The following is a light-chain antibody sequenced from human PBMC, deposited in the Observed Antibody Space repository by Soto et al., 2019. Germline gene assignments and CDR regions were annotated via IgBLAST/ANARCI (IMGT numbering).Light chain of an antibody. CDR1: TGAVTSGHY. J-gene: IGLJ2*01. Sequence: QAVVTQEPSLTVSPGGTVTLTCGSTTGAVTSGHYPYWFQQKPGQAPKTLIYDTTNKHSWTPARFSGSLLGVRAALTLSGALPEDEAEYHCLLYFPGARPVFGGGTKVTVL. CDR2: DTT. CDR3: LLYFPGARPV. V-gene: IGLV7-46*01.